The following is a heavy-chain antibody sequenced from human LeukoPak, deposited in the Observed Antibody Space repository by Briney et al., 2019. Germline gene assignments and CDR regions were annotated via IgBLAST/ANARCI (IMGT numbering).Heavy chain of an antibody. D-gene: IGHD3-3*01. J-gene: IGHJ4*02. Sequence: SQTLSLTCTVSGDSISSGTYYWNWIRQPAGKGLEWIGRIYPSGGTNYNPSLKSRVTISVDTSKNQFSLKLTSVTAADTAVYYCARSEAFWSGFDSWGQGTLVTVSS. CDR1: GDSISSGTYY. V-gene: IGHV4-61*02. CDR2: IYPSGGT. CDR3: ARSEAFWSGFDS.